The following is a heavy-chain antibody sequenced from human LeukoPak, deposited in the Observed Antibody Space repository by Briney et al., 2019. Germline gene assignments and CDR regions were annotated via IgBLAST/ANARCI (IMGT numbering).Heavy chain of an antibody. V-gene: IGHV3-23*01. J-gene: IGHJ4*02. CDR1: GFSFSSYG. CDR2: INTDGGRT. Sequence: GGSVRLSCAASGFSFSSYGMSWVRQAPGKGLEWVSSINTDGGRTFYADSVKGRFTISRDNSKNTVYVEMNSLRGEDTAIYYCAKRDSSCRYYFDHWGQGTLVTVSS. D-gene: IGHD6-19*01. CDR3: AKRDSSCRYYFDH.